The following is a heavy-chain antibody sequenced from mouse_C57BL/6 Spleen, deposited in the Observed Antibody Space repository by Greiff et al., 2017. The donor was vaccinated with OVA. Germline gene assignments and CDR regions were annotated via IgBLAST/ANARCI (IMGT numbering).Heavy chain of an antibody. CDR1: GYTFTSYW. CDR2: IDPSDSYT. CDR3: ARPYSNSQAWFAY. V-gene: IGHV1-50*01. J-gene: IGHJ3*01. Sequence: QVQLQQPGAELVKPGASVKLSCKASGYTFTSYWMQWVKQRPGQGLEWIGEIDPSDSYTNYNQKFKGKATLTVDTSSSTAYMQLSSLTSEDSAVYYCARPYSNSQAWFAYWGQGTLVTVSA. D-gene: IGHD2-5*01.